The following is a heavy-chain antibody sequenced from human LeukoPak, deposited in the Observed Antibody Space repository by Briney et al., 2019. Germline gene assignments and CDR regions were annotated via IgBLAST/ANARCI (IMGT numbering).Heavy chain of an antibody. CDR3: ARDIVVVPAANQVVNWFDP. CDR2: IYTSGST. J-gene: IGHJ5*02. D-gene: IGHD2-2*01. Sequence: KPSETLSLTCTVSGGSISSSSYYWSWIRQPAGKGLEWMGRIYTSGSTNYNPSLKSRVTISVDTSKNQFSLKLSSVTAADTAVYYCARDIVVVPAANQVVNWFDPWGQGTLVTVSS. CDR1: GGSISSSSYY. V-gene: IGHV4-61*02.